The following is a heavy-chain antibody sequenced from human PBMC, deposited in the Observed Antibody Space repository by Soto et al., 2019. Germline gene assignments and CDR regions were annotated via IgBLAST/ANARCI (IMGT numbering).Heavy chain of an antibody. J-gene: IGHJ4*02. CDR1: GFTFSSYW. Sequence: EVQLVESGGGLVQPGGSLRLSCAASGFTFSSYWMHWVRQAPGKGLVWVSRINSDGSSTSYADSVKGRFTISRDNARNTLSLQMHSLRAEDTAVYYCVRTSLVVAAASREDYWGQGTLVTVSS. V-gene: IGHV3-74*01. D-gene: IGHD2-15*01. CDR2: INSDGSST. CDR3: VRTSLVVAAASREDY.